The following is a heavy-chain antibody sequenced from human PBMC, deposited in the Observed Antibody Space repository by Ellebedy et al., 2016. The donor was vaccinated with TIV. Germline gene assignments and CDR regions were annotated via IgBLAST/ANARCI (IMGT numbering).Heavy chain of an antibody. J-gene: IGHJ6*02. V-gene: IGHV1-2*02. CDR2: INPDSGVT. CDR1: GYTFTANY. Sequence: ASVKVSCKASGYTFTANYVHWVRQAPGQGPEWMGWINPDSGVTNFAQKFQGRVTMTRDTSVNTAYMELSRLESADTAVYYCARVRRGSSGMDVWGQGTTVTVS. CDR3: ARVRRGSSGMDV. D-gene: IGHD6-13*01.